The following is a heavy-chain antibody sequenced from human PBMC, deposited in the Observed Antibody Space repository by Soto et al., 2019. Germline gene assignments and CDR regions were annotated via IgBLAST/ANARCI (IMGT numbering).Heavy chain of an antibody. CDR3: ARGGYYDNSWGKLSHDGLDV. CDR2: ISPYNDYT. CDR1: GYTFIRYG. D-gene: IGHD3-16*01. Sequence: QVQLAQSANEVKKPGASVRVSCKAAGYTFIRYGIAWVRQAPGQGLEWMGWISPYNDYTVYAQKFQGRVRMTADTSARTVYMNLRGLKSDDTAVYYCARGGYYDNSWGKLSHDGLDVWGQGPSVSVSS. V-gene: IGHV1-18*01. J-gene: IGHJ6*02.